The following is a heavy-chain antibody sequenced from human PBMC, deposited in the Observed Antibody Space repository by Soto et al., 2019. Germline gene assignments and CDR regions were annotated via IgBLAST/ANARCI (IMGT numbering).Heavy chain of an antibody. Sequence: GGSLRLSCAASEFTFSSYVMSWVRQAPGQGLEWVSIISASGSSTRYADSVKGRFTISRGNSKNTLYLQMNSLRAEDTAIYYCARDPYCGGGSCFGLDNWGQGTLVTVSS. CDR3: ARDPYCGGGSCFGLDN. D-gene: IGHD2-15*01. CDR1: EFTFSSYV. V-gene: IGHV3-23*01. CDR2: ISASGSST. J-gene: IGHJ4*02.